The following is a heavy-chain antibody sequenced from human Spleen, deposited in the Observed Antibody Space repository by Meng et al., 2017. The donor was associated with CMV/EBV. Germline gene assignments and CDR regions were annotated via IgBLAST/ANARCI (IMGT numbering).Heavy chain of an antibody. Sequence: GGSLRLSCAASGFTFSSYSMNWVRQAPGKGLEWVSSISSSSSYIYYADSVKGRFTISRDNAKNSLYLQMNSLRAEDTAVYYCATDEGRQSGHYYYGMDVWGQGTTVTVSS. CDR3: ATDEGRQSGHYYYGMDV. CDR1: GFTFSSYS. CDR2: ISSSSSYI. V-gene: IGHV3-21*01. J-gene: IGHJ6*02. D-gene: IGHD3-10*01.